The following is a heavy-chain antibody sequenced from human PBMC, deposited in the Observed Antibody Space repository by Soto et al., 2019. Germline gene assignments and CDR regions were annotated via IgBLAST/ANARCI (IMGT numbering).Heavy chain of an antibody. J-gene: IGHJ6*02. CDR1: GFTFSSYA. CDR3: AKDKPVAVAGDYYGLDV. Sequence: PGGSLRLSCAASGFTFSSYAMSWVRQAPGKGLEWVSAISGSGGSTYYADSVKGRFTISRDNSKNTLYLQMNSLRAEDTAVSYCAKDKPVAVAGDYYGLDVWGHGTTVTVSS. CDR2: ISGSGGST. V-gene: IGHV3-23*01. D-gene: IGHD6-19*01.